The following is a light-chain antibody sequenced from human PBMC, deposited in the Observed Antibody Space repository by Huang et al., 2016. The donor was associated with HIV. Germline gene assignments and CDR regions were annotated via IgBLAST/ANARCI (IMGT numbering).Light chain of an antibody. CDR1: QKIIAY. CDR3: QQSYSQVS. V-gene: IGKV1-39*01. Sequence: DIQMTQSPPSLSAFVGDRVTITCRAIQKIIAYFNWYLHKPGKPPMLLIYAAFSLHRGVPSRFSGSGSGTYFTLTISNLQPEDSATYYCQQSYSQVSFGGGTKVEVK. J-gene: IGKJ4*01. CDR2: AAF.